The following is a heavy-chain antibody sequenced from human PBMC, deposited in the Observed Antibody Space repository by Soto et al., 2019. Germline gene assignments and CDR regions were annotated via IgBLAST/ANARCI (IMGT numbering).Heavy chain of an antibody. V-gene: IGHV4-61*01. CDR3: ARARYCGSGSYSRYYYGMDV. Sequence: PSETLSLTCIVSGGSVSSGSYYWSWIRQPPGKGLEWIGYIYYSGSTNYNSSLKSRVTISVDTSKNQFSLNLSSVTAADTAVYFCARARYCGSGSYSRYYYGMDVSGQGTTVTVSS. J-gene: IGHJ6*02. CDR1: GGSVSSGSYY. D-gene: IGHD3-10*01. CDR2: IYYSGST.